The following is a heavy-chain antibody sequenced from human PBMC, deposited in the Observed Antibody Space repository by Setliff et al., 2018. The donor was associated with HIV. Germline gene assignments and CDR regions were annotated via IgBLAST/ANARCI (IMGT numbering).Heavy chain of an antibody. CDR2: MNPNSGNT. CDR1: GYTFTSYD. Sequence: ASVKVSCTASGYTFTSYDINWVRQATGQGLEWMGWMNPNSGNTGFTQKFPGSVTMTTDPSINTAYMELSSLRSEDTAVYYGASVPSRCFGELLYLQAFDHWGQGTRGTV. J-gene: IGHJ4*02. V-gene: IGHV1-8*02. D-gene: IGHD3-10*01. CDR3: ASVPSRCFGELLYLQAFDH.